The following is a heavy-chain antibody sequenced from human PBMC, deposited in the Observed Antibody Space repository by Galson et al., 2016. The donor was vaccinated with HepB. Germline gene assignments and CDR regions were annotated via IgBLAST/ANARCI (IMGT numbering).Heavy chain of an antibody. CDR1: GFTLSDYW. Sequence: SLRLSCAASGFTLSDYWMTWVRQAPGKGLEWVANINEDGNIKLYVNSVKGRFTISRDNTRNSVYLEMNSLSGDETAVYYCARLSRPYGLDVWGHGTTVTVSS. J-gene: IGHJ6*02. CDR3: ARLSRPYGLDV. CDR2: INEDGNIK. V-gene: IGHV3-7*01. D-gene: IGHD6-13*01.